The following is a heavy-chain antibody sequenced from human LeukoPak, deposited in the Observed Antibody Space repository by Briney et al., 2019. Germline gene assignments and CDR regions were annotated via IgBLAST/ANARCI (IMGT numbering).Heavy chain of an antibody. CDR1: GFTFNTYE. J-gene: IGHJ3*01. D-gene: IGHD2-15*01. Sequence: PGGSLRLSCAASGFTFNTYEMNWVRQAPGKGLEWLSYISSSGDTIYYADSVKGRFTISRDNAKNSLYLHMNSLRAEDTAVYYCAKDEYCSGGSCYFAGAFDFWGQGTMVTVSS. CDR3: AKDEYCSGGSCYFAGAFDF. V-gene: IGHV3-48*03. CDR2: ISSSGDTI.